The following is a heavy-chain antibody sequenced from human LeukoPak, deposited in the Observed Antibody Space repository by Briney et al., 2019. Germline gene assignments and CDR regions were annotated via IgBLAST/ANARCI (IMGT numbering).Heavy chain of an antibody. Sequence: PGGSLRLSCAASGFTFSNYGMHGFRQAPGKGLEGVAFIEYDGTDTHFADSVRGRFPISRDNSEDTLYLQIITLRAVDTAVYYCARNRLRATATYMDVWGKGTTVTVSS. D-gene: IGHD2-15*01. V-gene: IGHV3-30*02. CDR2: IEYDGTDT. CDR3: ARNRLRATATYMDV. J-gene: IGHJ6*04. CDR1: GFTFSNYG.